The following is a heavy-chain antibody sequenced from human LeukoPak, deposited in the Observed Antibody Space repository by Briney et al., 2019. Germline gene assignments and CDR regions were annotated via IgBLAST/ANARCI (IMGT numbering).Heavy chain of an antibody. J-gene: IGHJ6*02. V-gene: IGHV4-39*07. D-gene: IGHD3-3*01. CDR1: GGSISSSSYY. CDR2: INHSGST. Sequence: PSETLSLTCTVSGGSISSSSYYWSWVRQPPGKGLEWIGEINHSGSTNYDPSLKSRVTISVDTSKNQFSLKLSSVTAADTAVYYCARDGYDFWSGYYTNGMDVWGQGTTVTVSS. CDR3: ARDGYDFWSGYYTNGMDV.